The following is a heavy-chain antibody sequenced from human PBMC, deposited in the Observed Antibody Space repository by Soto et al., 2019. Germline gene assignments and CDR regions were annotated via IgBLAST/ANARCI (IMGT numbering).Heavy chain of an antibody. CDR3: AKLGVAARCDY. CDR1: GFTFSSYA. J-gene: IGHJ4*02. V-gene: IGHV3-23*01. D-gene: IGHD6-25*01. Sequence: GGSLRLSCAASGFTFSSYAMSWVSQATGKGLEWVSAISGSGGSKYYADSVEGRFTISRDNFKNTLYLQMNSLRAEETAVYCCAKLGVAARCDYWGQGTLVPVSS. CDR2: ISGSGGSK.